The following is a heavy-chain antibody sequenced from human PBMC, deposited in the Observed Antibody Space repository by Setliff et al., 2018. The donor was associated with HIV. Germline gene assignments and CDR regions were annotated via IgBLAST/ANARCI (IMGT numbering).Heavy chain of an antibody. CDR1: DDFITSYY. D-gene: IGHD1-20*01. V-gene: IGHV4-59*01. J-gene: IGHJ4*02. CDR2: IYYSGST. CDR3: ARAVYYFDF. Sequence: SETLSLTCTVSDDFITSYYWSWIRQPPGKGLEWIGYIYYSGSTNYNPSLKSRVTISLDMSTSQFSLRLSSVTAADTAVYYCARAVYYFDFWGQGTPVTVSS.